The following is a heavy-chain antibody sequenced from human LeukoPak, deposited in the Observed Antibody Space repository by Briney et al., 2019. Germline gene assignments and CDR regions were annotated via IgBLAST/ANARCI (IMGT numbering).Heavy chain of an antibody. CDR3: AKDRTVVTRTYYYYGMDV. J-gene: IGHJ6*02. CDR1: GFTFDDYA. D-gene: IGHD4-23*01. CDR2: ISWDGGST. V-gene: IGHV3-43D*03. Sequence: GGSLRLSCAASGFTFDDYAMHCVRQAPGKGLEWVSLISWDGGSTYYADSVKGRFTISRDNSKNSLYLQMNSLRAEDTALYYCAKDRTVVTRTYYYYGMDVWGQGTTVTVSS.